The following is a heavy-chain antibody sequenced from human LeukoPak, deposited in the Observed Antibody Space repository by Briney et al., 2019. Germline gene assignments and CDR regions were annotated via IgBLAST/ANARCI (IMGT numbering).Heavy chain of an antibody. CDR2: IYYSGTT. D-gene: IGHD3-3*02. CDR1: GGSISSSSYY. J-gene: IGHJ5*02. CDR3: ARDPSPLAGLRRRGNWFHP. Sequence: SETLSLTCTASGGSISSSSYYRGWIRQPSGKGLEWIGSIYYSGTTYYNPSLKSRVTISIYMSNNQFSLKLSSVTAADTAMYYCARDPSPLAGLRRRGNWFHPWGQGTLVTVSS. V-gene: IGHV4-39*07.